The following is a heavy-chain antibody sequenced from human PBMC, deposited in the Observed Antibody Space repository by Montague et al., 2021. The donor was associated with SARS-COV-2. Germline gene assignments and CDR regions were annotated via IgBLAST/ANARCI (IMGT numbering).Heavy chain of an antibody. CDR1: GASVTSTNW. CDR3: ASPKEGSGYYRPFDY. J-gene: IGHJ4*02. CDR2: IHHTGNT. V-gene: IGHV4-4*02. Sequence: SETLSLTCGVSGASVTSTNWWSWVRQPTGKGLEWIGEIHHTGNTNYSPSLKNRVSISLDKSKNQLSLRLNSVTAADTAVYYCASPKEGSGYYRPFDYWGQGILVTVPS. D-gene: IGHD3-22*01.